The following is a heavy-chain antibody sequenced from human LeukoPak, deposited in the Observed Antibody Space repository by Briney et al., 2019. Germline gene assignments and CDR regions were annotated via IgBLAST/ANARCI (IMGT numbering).Heavy chain of an antibody. CDR1: GGSISTSSYY. J-gene: IGHJ3*02. V-gene: IGHV4-39*07. CDR3: ARAVAGDDAFDI. CDR2: IFYSGST. D-gene: IGHD6-19*01. Sequence: SETLSLTCTVSGGSISTSSYYWGWVRQPPGKGLEWLGNIFYSGSTYYSPSLKSRVTISLDTSRNQFSLKLNSVTAADTAVYYCARAVAGDDAFDIWGQGTMVTVSS.